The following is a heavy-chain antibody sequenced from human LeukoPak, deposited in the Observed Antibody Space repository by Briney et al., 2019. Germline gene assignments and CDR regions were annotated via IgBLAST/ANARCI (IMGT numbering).Heavy chain of an antibody. J-gene: IGHJ4*02. CDR1: GGSFSGYY. V-gene: IGHV4-34*01. CDR2: INHSGST. D-gene: IGHD6-13*01. Sequence: PSETLSLTCAVYGGSFSGYYWSWIRQPPGKGLEWIGEINHSGSTNYNPSLKSRVTISVDTSKNQFSLKLSSVTAPDTAVYYCARISSSYSNYFDYWGQGTLVTVSS. CDR3: ARISSSYSNYFDY.